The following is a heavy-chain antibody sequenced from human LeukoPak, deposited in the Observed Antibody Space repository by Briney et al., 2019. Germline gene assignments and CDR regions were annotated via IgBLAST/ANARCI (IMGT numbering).Heavy chain of an antibody. J-gene: IGHJ4*02. CDR1: GGSFSGYY. D-gene: IGHD6-13*01. V-gene: IGHV4-34*01. Sequence: SETLSLTCAVYGGSFSGYYWSWIRQPPGKGLEWIGEIKHSGSTNYNPSLKSRVTISVDTSKNQFSLKLNSVTAADTAVYYCARLSGEGIAADRAPGDYWGQGTLVTVSS. CDR2: IKHSGST. CDR3: ARLSGEGIAADRAPGDY.